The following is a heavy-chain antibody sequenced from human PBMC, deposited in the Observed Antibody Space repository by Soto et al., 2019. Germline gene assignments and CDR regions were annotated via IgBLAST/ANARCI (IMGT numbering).Heavy chain of an antibody. CDR3: ARAVAGTRGYYFDY. V-gene: IGHV1-3*01. Sequence: ASVKVSCKASGYTFTSYAMHWVRQAPGQRLEWMEWINAGNGNTKYSQKFQGRVTITRDTSASTAYMELSSLRSEDTAVYYCARAVAGTRGYYFDYWGQGTLVTVSS. D-gene: IGHD6-19*01. J-gene: IGHJ4*02. CDR2: INAGNGNT. CDR1: GYTFTSYA.